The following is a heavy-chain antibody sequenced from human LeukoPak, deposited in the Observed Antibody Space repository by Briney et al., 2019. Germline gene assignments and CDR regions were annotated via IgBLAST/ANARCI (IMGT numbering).Heavy chain of an antibody. CDR3: ASGSSSVGY. CDR2: ISNSDNDI. J-gene: IGHJ4*02. D-gene: IGHD6-6*01. CDR1: GFIFIDYS. Sequence: GGPRKLSFLAPGFIFIDYSLSWIRRTPGRGLEWISYISNSDNDIYYAGSVKGRFTISRDNTRNSLFLQMNSLRPDDTAVYYCASGSSSVGYWGQGTLVTVSP. V-gene: IGHV3-11*01.